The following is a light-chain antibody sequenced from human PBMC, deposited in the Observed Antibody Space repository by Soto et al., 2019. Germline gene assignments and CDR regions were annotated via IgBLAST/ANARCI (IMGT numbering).Light chain of an antibody. J-gene: IGKJ4*01. Sequence: DIQLTQSPSSLSASVGDRVTITCQASQDISNYLNWYQQKPGKAPNVLIYDASHLETGVPSRFSGSGSGTDFTFTISSLQPEDIATYFCQQYDNLPLTFGGGTKVGIK. CDR1: QDISNY. CDR3: QQYDNLPLT. V-gene: IGKV1-33*01. CDR2: DAS.